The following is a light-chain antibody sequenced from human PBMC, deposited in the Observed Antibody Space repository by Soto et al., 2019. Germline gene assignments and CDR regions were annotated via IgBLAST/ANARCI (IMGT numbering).Light chain of an antibody. J-gene: IGLJ1*01. CDR3: SSYAGSSNV. CDR2: EVN. CDR1: SSDVGAYNH. V-gene: IGLV2-8*01. Sequence: QSALTQPASVSGSPGQSITMSCTGSSSDVGAYNHVSWYQQHPGKAPKVMIYEVNKRPSGVPDRFSGSKSGNTASLTVSGLQAEDEADYYCSSYAGSSNVFGTGTKLTVL.